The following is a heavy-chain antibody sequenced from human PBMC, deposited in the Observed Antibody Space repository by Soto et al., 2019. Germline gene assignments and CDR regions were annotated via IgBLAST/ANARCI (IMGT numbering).Heavy chain of an antibody. CDR3: AHSRFGGDGFRSYSSHYYHGMDV. J-gene: IGHJ6*02. V-gene: IGHV2-5*02. CDR2: IYWDGDK. D-gene: IGHD2-21*02. Sequence: QITLKESGPTLVKPTQTLTLTCTFSGFSLNTGGLGVGWIRQPPGKALEWLALIYWDGDKRYRPSLKSRRSITKDTSNSQVVLTVTNMGPVDTATYYCAHSRFGGDGFRSYSSHYYHGMDVWGQGTTVPVSS. CDR1: GFSLNTGGLG.